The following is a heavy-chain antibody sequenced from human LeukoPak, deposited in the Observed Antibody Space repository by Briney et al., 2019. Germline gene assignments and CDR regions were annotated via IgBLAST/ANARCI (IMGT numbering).Heavy chain of an antibody. V-gene: IGHV3-9*01. Sequence: GGSLRLSCAASGFTVSSNYMSWVRQAPGKGLEWVSGISWNSDSIGYADSVKGRFTISRDNAKNSLYLQMNSLRAEDTALYYCAKGEVGATRHFDYWGQGTLVTVSS. J-gene: IGHJ4*02. CDR2: ISWNSDSI. CDR3: AKGEVGATRHFDY. D-gene: IGHD1-26*01. CDR1: GFTVSSNY.